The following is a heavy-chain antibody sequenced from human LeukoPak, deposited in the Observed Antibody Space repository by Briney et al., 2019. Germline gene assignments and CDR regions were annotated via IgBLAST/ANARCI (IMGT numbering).Heavy chain of an antibody. V-gene: IGHV4-34*01. Sequence: SETLSLTCTVSGGSISSYYWSWIRQPPGKGLEWIGEINHSGSTNYNPSLKSRVTISVDTSKNQFSLKLSSVTAADTAVYYCARRSTYYYGSGSYYTRHYYMDVWGKGTTVTISS. CDR2: INHSGST. J-gene: IGHJ6*03. CDR1: GGSISSYY. D-gene: IGHD3-10*01. CDR3: ARRSTYYYGSGSYYTRHYYMDV.